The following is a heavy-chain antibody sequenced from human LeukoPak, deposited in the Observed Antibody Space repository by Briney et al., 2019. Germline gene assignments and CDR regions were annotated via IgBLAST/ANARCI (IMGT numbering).Heavy chain of an antibody. CDR1: GYTFTSYG. CDR2: ISAHNGNT. V-gene: IGHV1-18*01. J-gene: IGHJ3*02. Sequence: ASVKVSCKASGYTFTSYGISWVRQAPGQGLEWMGWISAHNGNTNYAQKLQGRVTMTTDTSTSTAYMELRSLRSDDTAVYYCARDPGIVVVPAAAFDIWGQGTMVTVSS. D-gene: IGHD2-2*01. CDR3: ARDPGIVVVPAAAFDI.